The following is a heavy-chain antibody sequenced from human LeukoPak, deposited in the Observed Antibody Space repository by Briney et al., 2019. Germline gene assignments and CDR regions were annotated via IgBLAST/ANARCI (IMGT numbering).Heavy chain of an antibody. CDR3: ARGRACSSTSCSIAVAGMEGAFDI. CDR2: IIPIFGTA. Sequence: GASVKVSCKASGGTFSSYAISWVRQAPGQGLEWMGGIIPIFGTANYAQKFQGRVTITADESTSTAYMELSSLRSEDTAVYYCARGRACSSTSCSIAVAGMEGAFDIWGQGTMVTVSS. J-gene: IGHJ3*02. CDR1: GGTFSSYA. D-gene: IGHD2-2*01. V-gene: IGHV1-69*13.